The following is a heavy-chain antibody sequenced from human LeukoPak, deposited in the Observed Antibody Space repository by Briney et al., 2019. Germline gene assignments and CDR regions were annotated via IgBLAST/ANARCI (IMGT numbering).Heavy chain of an antibody. Sequence: GASVKVSCKASGYTFTSYGISWVRQAPGQGLEWMGWLNPNTLVTKYAQHFQGRVSMTWDTSISTGYMDLHSLTSDDTAVYYCARKDGGRDGMDVWGQGTTVTVSS. CDR1: GYTFTSYG. D-gene: IGHD4-23*01. J-gene: IGHJ6*02. V-gene: IGHV1-2*02. CDR3: ARKDGGRDGMDV. CDR2: LNPNTLVT.